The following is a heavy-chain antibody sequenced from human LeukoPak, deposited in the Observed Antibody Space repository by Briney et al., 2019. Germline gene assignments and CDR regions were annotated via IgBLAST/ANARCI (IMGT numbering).Heavy chain of an antibody. D-gene: IGHD5-12*01. V-gene: IGHV3-23*01. CDR2: ISGSGGST. CDR1: GGSFSGYY. CDR3: AKTLSGYDSFDY. Sequence: ETLSLTCAVYGGSFSGYYWSWVRQAPGKGLEWVSAISGSGGSTYYADSVKGRFTISRDNSKNTLYLQMNSLRAEDTAVYYCAKTLSGYDSFDYWGQGTLVTVSS. J-gene: IGHJ4*02.